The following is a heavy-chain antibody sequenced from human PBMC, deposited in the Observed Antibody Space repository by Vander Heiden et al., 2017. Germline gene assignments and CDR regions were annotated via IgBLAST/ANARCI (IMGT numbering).Heavy chain of an antibody. J-gene: IGHJ6*02. Sequence: EVQLVESGGGLVTPGGSLRLSCAASGFTFRSYSMNWVRQAPGKGLEWVSSISSSSSYIYYADSVKGRFTISRDNAKNSLYLQMNSLRAEDTAVYYCARDGAPRGGYYYGMDVWGQGTTVTVSS. D-gene: IGHD1-26*01. CDR2: ISSSSSYI. CDR3: ARDGAPRGGYYYGMDV. CDR1: GFTFRSYS. V-gene: IGHV3-21*01.